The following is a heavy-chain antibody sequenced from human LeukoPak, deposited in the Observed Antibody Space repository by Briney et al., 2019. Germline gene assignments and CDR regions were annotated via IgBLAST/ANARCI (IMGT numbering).Heavy chain of an antibody. CDR3: ARREEEMASPGFDY. CDR2: IYYSGST. CDR1: GGSISSSSYY. D-gene: IGHD5-24*01. J-gene: IGHJ4*02. Sequence: SETLSLTCTVSGGSISSSSYYWGWIRQPPGKGLEWIGSIYYSGSTYYNLSLKSRVTISVDTSKNQFSLKLSSVTAADTAVYYCARREEEMASPGFDYWGQGTLVTVSS. V-gene: IGHV4-39*01.